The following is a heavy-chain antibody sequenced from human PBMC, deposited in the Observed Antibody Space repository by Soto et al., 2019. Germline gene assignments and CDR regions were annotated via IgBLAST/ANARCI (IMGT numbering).Heavy chain of an antibody. V-gene: IGHV4-34*01. J-gene: IGHJ6*02. Sequence: PSETLSLTCAVYGGSFSGYYWSWIRQPPGKGLKWTWEINHSGSTNYNPSLKSRVTISVDTSKNQFSLKLSSVTAADTAVYYCARGRDYYGSGSYYNGYYYYGMDVWGQGTTVTVSS. CDR2: INHSGST. CDR1: GGSFSGYY. D-gene: IGHD3-10*01. CDR3: ARGRDYYGSGSYYNGYYYYGMDV.